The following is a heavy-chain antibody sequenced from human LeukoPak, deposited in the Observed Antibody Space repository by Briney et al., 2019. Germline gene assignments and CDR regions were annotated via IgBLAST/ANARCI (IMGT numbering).Heavy chain of an antibody. V-gene: IGHV1-8*01. Sequence: GASVKVSCKASGYTFTSYDINWVRQATGQGLEWMGWMNPNSGNTGYAQKFQGRVTMTRNTSISTAYMELSSLRSEDTAVYYCARYLHRVNYYDSSGRPSDAFDIWGQGTMVTVSS. CDR2: MNPNSGNT. CDR3: ARYLHRVNYYDSSGRPSDAFDI. CDR1: GYTFTSYD. D-gene: IGHD3-22*01. J-gene: IGHJ3*02.